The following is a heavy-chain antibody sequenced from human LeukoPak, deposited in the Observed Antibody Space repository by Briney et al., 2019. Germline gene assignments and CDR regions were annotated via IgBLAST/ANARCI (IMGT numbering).Heavy chain of an antibody. D-gene: IGHD2-8*01. CDR2: IYYSGST. J-gene: IGHJ4*02. CDR3: ARAEATKGIDY. CDR1: GGSISSGGYY. Sequence: SETLSLTCTVSGGSISSGGYYWSWIRQHPGKGLEWIGYIYYSGSTYHNPSLKSRVTISVDTSKNQFSLKLSSVIAADTAVYYCARAEATKGIDYWGQGTLVTVSS. V-gene: IGHV4-31*03.